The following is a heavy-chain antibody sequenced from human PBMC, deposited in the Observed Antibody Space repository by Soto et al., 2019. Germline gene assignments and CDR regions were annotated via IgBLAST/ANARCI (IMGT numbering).Heavy chain of an antibody. CDR1: GYTFTSYG. CDR2: ISAYNVNT. CDR3: ARGPSPTLGS. V-gene: IGHV1-18*01. J-gene: IGHJ4*02. Sequence: ASVKVSCKASGYTFTSYGISWVLQAPGEGLERKGWISAYNVNTNYAQKLQGRVTITTDTSTTTAHMKLRSLRSAHTAANYCARGPSPTLGSWGEGILVTVSS.